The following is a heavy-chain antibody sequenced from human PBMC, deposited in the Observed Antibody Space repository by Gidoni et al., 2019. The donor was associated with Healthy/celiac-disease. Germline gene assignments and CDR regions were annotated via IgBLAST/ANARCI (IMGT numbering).Heavy chain of an antibody. Sequence: GFTFSSYAMHWVRQAPGKGLEWVAVISYDGSNKYYADSVKGRFTISRDNSKNTLYLQMNSLRAEDTAVYYCARDMVAAAGIEERWFDPWGQGTLVTVSS. D-gene: IGHD6-13*01. J-gene: IGHJ5*02. CDR1: GFTFSSYA. CDR2: ISYDGSNK. CDR3: ARDMVAAAGIEERWFDP. V-gene: IGHV3-30-3*01.